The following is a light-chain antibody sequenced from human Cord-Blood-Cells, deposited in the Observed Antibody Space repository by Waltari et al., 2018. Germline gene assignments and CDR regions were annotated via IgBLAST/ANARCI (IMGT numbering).Light chain of an antibody. Sequence: NFMLTQPHSVSESPGKTVTISCTRSSGSIASNNVEWYQQRPGSAPATVIYGDNQRPSGVPDRFSGSIDSSSNSASLTISGLKTEDEADYYCQSYDSSNQVFGGGTKLTVL. CDR2: GDN. V-gene: IGLV6-57*03. J-gene: IGLJ3*02. CDR3: QSYDSSNQV. CDR1: SGSIASNN.